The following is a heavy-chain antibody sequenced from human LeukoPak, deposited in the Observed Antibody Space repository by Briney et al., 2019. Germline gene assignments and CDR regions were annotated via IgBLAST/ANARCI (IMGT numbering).Heavy chain of an antibody. V-gene: IGHV4-4*07. CDR2: MYTSGST. J-gene: IGHJ4*02. Sequence: PSETLSLTCKVSGGSISGYYWSWIRQPAGKGLEWIGRMYTSGSTNYNPSLKSRVTMSVDTSKNQFSLKLSSVTAADTAVYYCARDDSSSWYYFDYWGQGTLVTVSS. CDR1: GGSISGYY. D-gene: IGHD6-13*01. CDR3: ARDDSSSWYYFDY.